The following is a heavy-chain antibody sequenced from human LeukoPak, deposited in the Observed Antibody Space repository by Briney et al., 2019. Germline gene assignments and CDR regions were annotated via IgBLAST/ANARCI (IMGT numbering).Heavy chain of an antibody. V-gene: IGHV4-34*01. CDR2: INHSGST. D-gene: IGHD3-9*01. CDR1: GGSISSYY. Sequence: SETLSLTCTVSGGSISSYYWSWIRQPPGKGLEWIGEINHSGSTNYNPSLKSRVTISVDTSKNQFSLKLSSVTAADTAVYYCARKIFPGYDILTGYNWFDPWGQGTLVTVSS. CDR3: ARKIFPGYDILTGYNWFDP. J-gene: IGHJ5*02.